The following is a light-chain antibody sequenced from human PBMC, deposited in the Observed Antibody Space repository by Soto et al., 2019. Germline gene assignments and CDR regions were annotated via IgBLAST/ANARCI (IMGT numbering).Light chain of an antibody. CDR1: SSNIGSNY. CDR3: AAWDDSLSGVV. J-gene: IGLJ2*01. Sequence: QSVLTQPPSASGTPGQRVTISCSGSSSNIGSNYVYWYQQLPGTAPKLLIYRNSQRPSEVPDRFSGSKSGTSASLAISGLRSEDEADYYCAAWDDSLSGVVFGGGTKVTVL. CDR2: RNS. V-gene: IGLV1-47*01.